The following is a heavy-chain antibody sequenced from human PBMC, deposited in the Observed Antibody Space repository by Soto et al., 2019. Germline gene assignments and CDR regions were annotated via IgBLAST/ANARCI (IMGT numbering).Heavy chain of an antibody. D-gene: IGHD3-10*01. CDR3: ARDGYGSGYDY. CDR1: GGSISSYY. V-gene: IGHV4-59*01. CDR2: IYYSGST. Sequence: PSETLSLTCTVPGGSISSYYWSWIRQPPGKGLEWIGYIYYSGSTNYNPSLKSRVTISVDTSKNQFSLKLSSVTAADTAVYYCARDGYGSGYDYRGQGTLVTVSS. J-gene: IGHJ4*02.